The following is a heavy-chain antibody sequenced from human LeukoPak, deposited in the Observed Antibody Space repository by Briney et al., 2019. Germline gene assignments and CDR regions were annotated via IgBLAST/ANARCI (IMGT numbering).Heavy chain of an antibody. D-gene: IGHD3-10*01. CDR2: IKQDRSEK. J-gene: IGHJ4*02. V-gene: IGHV3-7*01. CDR1: GFTFSSYW. CDR3: ARDWIPYYYGSGSPTFDY. Sequence: GGSLRLSCAASGFTFSSYWMSWVRQAPGKGLEWVANIKQDRSEKYYVDSVKGRFTISRDNAKNSLYLQMNSLRAEDTAVYYCARDWIPYYYGSGSPTFDYWGQGTLVTVSS.